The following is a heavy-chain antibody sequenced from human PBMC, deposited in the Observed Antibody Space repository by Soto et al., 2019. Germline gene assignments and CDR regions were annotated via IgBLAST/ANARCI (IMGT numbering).Heavy chain of an antibody. V-gene: IGHV3-30*03. CDR3: ARDRYYYDSSGYYDY. D-gene: IGHD3-22*01. CDR2: ISYDGSNK. Sequence: GGSLRLSCAASGFTFSSYGMHWVRQAPGKGLEWVAVISYDGSNKYYADSVKGRFTISRDNSKNTLYLQMNSLRAEDTAVYYCARDRYYYDSSGYYDYWGQGALVTVSS. CDR1: GFTFSSYG. J-gene: IGHJ4*02.